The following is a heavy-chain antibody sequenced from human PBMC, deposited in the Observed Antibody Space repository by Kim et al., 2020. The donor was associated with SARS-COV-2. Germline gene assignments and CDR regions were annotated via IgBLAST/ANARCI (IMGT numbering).Heavy chain of an antibody. D-gene: IGHD1-1*01. Sequence: SETLSLTCAVSGSSIRSYFWNWIRQPPGKGLEWIAYTSYSENTVYNPSLVSRATISLDTSKNKFPLNLYSVTAADTAVYYCARRRRRDPTITSENFLDFWSQGVLVTVPS. CDR2: TSYSENT. J-gene: IGHJ4*02. CDR1: GSSIRSYF. V-gene: IGHV4-59*08. CDR3: ARRRRRDPTITSENFLDF.